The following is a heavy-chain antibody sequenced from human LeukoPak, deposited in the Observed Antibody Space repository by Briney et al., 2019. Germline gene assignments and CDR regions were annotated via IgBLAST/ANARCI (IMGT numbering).Heavy chain of an antibody. Sequence: GGSLRLSCAAPGFTFSSYSMNWVRQAPGKGLEWVSSISSSSSYIYYADSVKGRFTISRDNAKNSLYLQMNSLRAEDTAVYYCARQRGYSYGFGYWGQGTLVTVSS. J-gene: IGHJ4*02. D-gene: IGHD5-18*01. CDR1: GFTFSSYS. CDR2: ISSSSSYI. V-gene: IGHV3-21*01. CDR3: ARQRGYSYGFGY.